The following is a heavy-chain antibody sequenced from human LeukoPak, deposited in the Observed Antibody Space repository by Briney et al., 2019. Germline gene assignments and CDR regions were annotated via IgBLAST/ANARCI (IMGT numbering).Heavy chain of an antibody. CDR2: ISYDGSNK. V-gene: IGHV3-30*03. CDR3: ATELDDYGDFHDNDAFDI. J-gene: IGHJ3*02. CDR1: GFTFSSYG. Sequence: GGSLRLSCAASGFTFSSYGMHWVRQAPGKGLEWVAVISYDGSNKYYADSVKGRFTISRDNSKNTLYLQMNSLRAEDTAVYYCATELDDYGDFHDNDAFDIWGQGTMVTVSS. D-gene: IGHD4-17*01.